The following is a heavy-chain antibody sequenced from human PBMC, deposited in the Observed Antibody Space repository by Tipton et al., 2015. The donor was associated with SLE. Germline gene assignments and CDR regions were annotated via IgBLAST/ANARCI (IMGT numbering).Heavy chain of an antibody. Sequence: TLSLTCTVSGVSISSGGHYWSWLRQLTGKGLEWIGYLYYSGSTEYNPSLKSRVTISIDSSKSQLSLNLRSVTAADTAVYYCARDPGMSRYLDGRYFDYWGRGTQVTVSS. CDR2: LYYSGST. CDR3: ARDPGMSRYLDGRYFDY. J-gene: IGHJ4*02. D-gene: IGHD3-9*01. CDR1: GVSISSGGHY. V-gene: IGHV4-31*03.